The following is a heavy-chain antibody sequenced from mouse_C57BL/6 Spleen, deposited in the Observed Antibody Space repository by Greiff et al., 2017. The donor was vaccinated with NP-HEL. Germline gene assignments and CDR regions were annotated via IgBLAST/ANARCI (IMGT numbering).Heavy chain of an antibody. CDR1: GYTFTSYW. CDR3: ARHDGYSCYAMDY. J-gene: IGHJ4*01. D-gene: IGHD2-3*01. V-gene: IGHV1-69*01. Sequence: QVQLQQSGAELVMPGASVKLSCKASGYTFTSYWMHWVKQRPGQGLEWIGEIDPSDSYTHYNQKFKGKSTLTVDKSSSTAYMQLSSLTSEDSAVYYCARHDGYSCYAMDYWGQGTSVTVSS. CDR2: IDPSDSYT.